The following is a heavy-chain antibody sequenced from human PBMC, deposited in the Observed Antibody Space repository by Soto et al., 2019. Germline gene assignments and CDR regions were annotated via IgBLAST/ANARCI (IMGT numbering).Heavy chain of an antibody. J-gene: IGHJ4*02. CDR2: ISNSDSYI. D-gene: IGHD6-19*01. CDR3: ARVDRRGVAVAGMGIDY. Sequence: EVQLVESGGGLVKPGGSLRLSCTASGFTFSTFTMSWVRQAPGKGLEWVSCISNSDSYIYYADSLTGRFTISRDNARNSLYLQMNTLRAEDTAVYYCARVDRRGVAVAGMGIDYWGQGTLVTVSS. V-gene: IGHV3-21*01. CDR1: GFTFSTFT.